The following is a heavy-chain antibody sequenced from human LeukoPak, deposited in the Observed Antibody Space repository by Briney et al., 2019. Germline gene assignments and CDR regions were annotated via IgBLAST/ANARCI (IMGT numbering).Heavy chain of an antibody. J-gene: IGHJ4*02. CDR3: ASRHYDFGYY. Sequence: GGSLRPSCAASGFAFSTYPVHWVRQAPGKGLEWVAVISYDGSNKYYADSVKGRFTISRDNSKNTLYLQMNSMRAEDTAIYYCASRHYDFGYYWGQGTLVTVSS. V-gene: IGHV3-30*04. CDR2: ISYDGSNK. D-gene: IGHD4-17*01. CDR1: GFAFSTYP.